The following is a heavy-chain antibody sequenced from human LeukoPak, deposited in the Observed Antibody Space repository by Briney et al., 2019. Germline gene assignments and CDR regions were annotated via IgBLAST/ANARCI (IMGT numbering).Heavy chain of an antibody. D-gene: IGHD6-13*01. Sequence: GGSLRLSCAASGFTFSSYAMSWVRQAPGKGLEWVSAISGSGGSTYYADSMKGRFTISRDNSKNTLYLQMNSLRAEDTAVYYCAKAGGSSSWYSELDYWGQGTLVTVSS. CDR1: GFTFSSYA. V-gene: IGHV3-23*01. CDR2: ISGSGGST. CDR3: AKAGGSSSWYSELDY. J-gene: IGHJ4*02.